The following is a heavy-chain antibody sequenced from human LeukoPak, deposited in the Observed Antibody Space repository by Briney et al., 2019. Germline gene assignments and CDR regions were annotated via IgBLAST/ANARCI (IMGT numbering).Heavy chain of an antibody. V-gene: IGHV3-20*04. J-gene: IGHJ5*02. CDR3: ARDAEVGTLFGVLSRYNWFDP. CDR2: INWNGAST. D-gene: IGHD3-3*01. Sequence: GGSLRLSCAASGFSFGTYGMSWVRQVPGKGLEWVSGINWNGASTVYADSVKGRFTISRDNAKKSLYLQMNNLRAEDTAVYYCARDAEVGTLFGVLSRYNWFDPWGQGTLVTVSS. CDR1: GFSFGTYG.